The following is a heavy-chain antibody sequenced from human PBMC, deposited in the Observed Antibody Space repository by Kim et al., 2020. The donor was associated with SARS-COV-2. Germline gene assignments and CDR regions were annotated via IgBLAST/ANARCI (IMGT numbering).Heavy chain of an antibody. CDR3: ARGRLPAYGSGSYGFDY. J-gene: IGHJ4*02. Sequence: SETLSLTCAVYGGSFSGYYWSWIRQPPGKGLEWIGEINHSGSTNYNPSLKSRVTISVDTSKNQFSLKLSSVTAADTAVYYCARGRLPAYGSGSYGFDYWGQGTLVTVSS. D-gene: IGHD3-10*01. V-gene: IGHV4-34*01. CDR1: GGSFSGYY. CDR2: INHSGST.